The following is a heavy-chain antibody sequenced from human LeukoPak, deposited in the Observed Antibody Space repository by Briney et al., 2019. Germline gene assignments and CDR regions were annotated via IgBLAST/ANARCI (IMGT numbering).Heavy chain of an antibody. Sequence: SETLSLTCTVSSDSISDYYWSWIRQSPGKGLEWIGDIYRSGSTNYNPSLKSRVTISVDTSKNQFSLKLSSVTAADTAMYYCARVSGYDWESFYDYWGQGSLVTVSS. J-gene: IGHJ4*02. CDR2: IYRSGST. CDR3: ARVSGYDWESFYDY. D-gene: IGHD5-12*01. CDR1: SDSISDYY. V-gene: IGHV4-59*01.